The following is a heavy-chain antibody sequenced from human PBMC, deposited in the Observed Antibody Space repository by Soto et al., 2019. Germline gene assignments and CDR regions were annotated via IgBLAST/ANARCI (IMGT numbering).Heavy chain of an antibody. J-gene: IGHJ4*02. Sequence: GESLKISCKGSGYSFTSYWIGWVRQMPGKGLEWMGIIYPGDSDTRYSPSFQGQVTISADKSISTAYLQWSSLKASDTAMYYCARQPISSGPRDRFDYWGQGTLVTVSS. D-gene: IGHD6-19*01. CDR2: IYPGDSDT. V-gene: IGHV5-51*01. CDR1: GYSFTSYW. CDR3: ARQPISSGPRDRFDY.